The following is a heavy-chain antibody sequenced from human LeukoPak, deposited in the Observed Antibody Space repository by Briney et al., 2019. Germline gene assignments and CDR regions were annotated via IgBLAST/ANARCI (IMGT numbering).Heavy chain of an antibody. CDR2: ISYAGSAK. CDR3: ANPDAGGDSTGRPFDR. CDR1: GFTFSDYY. D-gene: IGHD6-19*01. V-gene: IGHV3-30*18. J-gene: IGHJ4*02. Sequence: PGGSLRLSCVASGFTFSDYYMSWIRQAPGKGLEWLAVISYAGSAKFYADSVKGRFTISRDNSKNTLFLEMNSLRVEDTAVYYCANPDAGGDSTGRPFDRWGQGTLVTVSS.